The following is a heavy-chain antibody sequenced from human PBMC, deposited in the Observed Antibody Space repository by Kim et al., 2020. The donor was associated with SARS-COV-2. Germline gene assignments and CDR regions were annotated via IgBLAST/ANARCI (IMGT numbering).Heavy chain of an antibody. J-gene: IGHJ4*02. CDR2: INHSGST. D-gene: IGHD3-10*01. CDR3: ARFHLITMVRGAIDY. CDR1: GGSFSGYY. V-gene: IGHV4-34*01. Sequence: SETLSLTCAVYGGSFSGYYWSWIRQPPGKGLEWIGEINHSGSTNYNPSLKSRVTISVDTSKNQFSLKLSSVTAADTAVYYCARFHLITMVRGAIDYWGQGTLVTVSS.